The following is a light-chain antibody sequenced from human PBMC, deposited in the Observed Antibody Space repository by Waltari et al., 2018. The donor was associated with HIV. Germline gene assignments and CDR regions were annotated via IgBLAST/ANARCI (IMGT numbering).Light chain of an antibody. V-gene: IGLV2-14*01. CDR2: EVR. CDR1: SNDGGGDNY. J-gene: IGLJ2*01. CDR3: TSYASSSSLL. Sequence: QSALTQPATVSGSPGQSTTTPCTGGSNDGGGDNYVSWYQHLPGKAPKLIIYEVRNRPSGVSNRFSGSKSGNTASLTISGLQAEDEADYYCTSYASSSSLLFGGGTKLTVL.